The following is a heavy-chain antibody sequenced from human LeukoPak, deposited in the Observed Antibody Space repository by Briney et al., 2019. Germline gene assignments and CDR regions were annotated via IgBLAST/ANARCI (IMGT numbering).Heavy chain of an antibody. CDR3: ARVGAVSLES. CDR1: GFVSDNVA. D-gene: IGHD6-19*01. Sequence: GGALSLSCAISGFVSDNVAMHWVRQAPGKGLEWVAGISHNSGSMGYADSVRGRFIISRDNAKKSLSLQMNSLRPEDTAVYFCARVGAVSLESWGQGTLVTVYS. J-gene: IGHJ4*02. CDR2: ISHNSGSM. V-gene: IGHV3-9*02.